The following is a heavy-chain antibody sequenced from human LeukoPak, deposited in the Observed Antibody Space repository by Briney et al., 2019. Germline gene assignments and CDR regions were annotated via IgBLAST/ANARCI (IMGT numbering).Heavy chain of an antibody. CDR1: GFTFSSYA. CDR3: AKGGGLSSPIAN. J-gene: IGHJ4*02. Sequence: GGSLRLSCAASGFTFSSYAMSWVRQAPGKGLECVSAISHSGTTTFYADSVKGRFTISRDNSKNTLYLQMNSLRVEDTAVYYCAKGGGLSSPIANWGQGTLVTVSS. V-gene: IGHV3-23*01. CDR2: ISHSGTTT. D-gene: IGHD3/OR15-3a*01.